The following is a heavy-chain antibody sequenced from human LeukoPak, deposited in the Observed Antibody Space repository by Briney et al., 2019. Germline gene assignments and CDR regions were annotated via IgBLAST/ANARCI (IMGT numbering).Heavy chain of an antibody. CDR2: ISYSGST. D-gene: IGHD2-8*02. CDR3: AIRRREDWWVDSANWFDP. Sequence: PSETLSLTCTVSGGSISSYYWSWLRQPPGKGLEWVGYISYSGSTSYNPSLKSRVTISVDTSKNQFSLKLTSVTAADTAVYYCAIRRREDWWVDSANWFDPWGQGTLVTVSS. V-gene: IGHV4-59*01. J-gene: IGHJ5*02. CDR1: GGSISSYY.